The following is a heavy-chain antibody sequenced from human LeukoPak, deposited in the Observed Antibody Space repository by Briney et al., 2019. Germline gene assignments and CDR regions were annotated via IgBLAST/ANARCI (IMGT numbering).Heavy chain of an antibody. J-gene: IGHJ4*02. Sequence: PGGSLRLSCAASGFTFSDYSMNWVRQAPGKGLEWVSAIIKSGSHIYYADSVKGRFTISRDNSKNTLYLQMNSLRAEDTAVYYCAKGSGYGSGSYTIDYWGQGTLVTVSS. V-gene: IGHV3-21*04. CDR1: GFTFSDYS. CDR2: IIKSGSHI. CDR3: AKGSGYGSGSYTIDY. D-gene: IGHD3-10*01.